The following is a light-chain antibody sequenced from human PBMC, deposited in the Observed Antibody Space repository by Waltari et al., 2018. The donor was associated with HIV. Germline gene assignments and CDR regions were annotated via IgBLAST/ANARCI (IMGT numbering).Light chain of an antibody. CDR1: SSNIGRNY. J-gene: IGLJ1*01. CDR2: RNN. Sequence: QSVLTQPPSASGTPGQRVTISCSGSSSNIGRNYVYWYQQLPGTAPKLLLYRNNHRPSGVPDRFAGSKSGTSASLAISGLRSEDEADYYCAAWNDSLSGYVFGTGTKVTV. V-gene: IGLV1-47*01. CDR3: AAWNDSLSGYV.